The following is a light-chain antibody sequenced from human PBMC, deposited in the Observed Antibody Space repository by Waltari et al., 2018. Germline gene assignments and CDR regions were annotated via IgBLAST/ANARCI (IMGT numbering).Light chain of an antibody. CDR1: QSVSSY. Sequence: EIVLTQSTATLSLSPRERATLSCRASQSVSSYLAWYQQKPGQAPRLLIYDASNRATGIPARFSGSGSGTDFTLTISSLEPEDCAVYYCQQRSNWPSFTFGPGTKVDIK. CDR3: QQRSNWPSFT. J-gene: IGKJ3*01. CDR2: DAS. V-gene: IGKV3-11*01.